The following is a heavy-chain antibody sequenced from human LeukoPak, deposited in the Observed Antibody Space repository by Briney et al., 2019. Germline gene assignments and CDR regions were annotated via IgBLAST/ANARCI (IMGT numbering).Heavy chain of an antibody. D-gene: IGHD5-18*01. CDR1: GFTFSSYM. CDR2: IRYDGSNK. Sequence: PGGSLRLSCAASGFTFSSYMMTWVRQAPGKGLEWVAFIRYDGSNKYYADSVKGRFTISRDNSKNTLYLQMNSLRAEDTAVYYCAKEDTAGEYFDYWGQGTLVTVSS. CDR3: AKEDTAGEYFDY. V-gene: IGHV3-30*02. J-gene: IGHJ4*02.